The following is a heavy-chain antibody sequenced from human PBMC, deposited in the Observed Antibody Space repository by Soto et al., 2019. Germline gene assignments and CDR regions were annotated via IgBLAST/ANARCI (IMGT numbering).Heavy chain of an antibody. CDR2: MNPNSGNT. CDR3: TSSGWYGLFYYFDY. V-gene: IGHV1-8*01. Sequence: ASVKVSCKASGYTFTSYDINWVRQATGQGLEWMGWMNPNSGNTGYAQKFQGRVTMTRNTSISTAYMELSSLRSEDTAVYYCTSSGWYGLFYYFDYWGQGTLVTVSS. J-gene: IGHJ4*02. CDR1: GYTFTSYD. D-gene: IGHD6-19*01.